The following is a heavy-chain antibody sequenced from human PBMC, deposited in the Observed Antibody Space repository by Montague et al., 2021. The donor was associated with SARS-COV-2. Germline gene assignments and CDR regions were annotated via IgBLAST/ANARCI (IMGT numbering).Heavy chain of an antibody. Sequence: SETLSLTCTVSGASMSGYHWSWIRQPAGKALEWIGRIYSNGDTTYNPSLNSLLTMSVYTSERQFSLKMTSVSAADTAIYYCARGSEYYYHPFDYWGHGNLVTVSS. V-gene: IGHV4-4*07. CDR3: ARGSEYYYHPFDY. D-gene: IGHD3-22*01. J-gene: IGHJ4*01. CDR2: IYSNGDT. CDR1: GASMSGYH.